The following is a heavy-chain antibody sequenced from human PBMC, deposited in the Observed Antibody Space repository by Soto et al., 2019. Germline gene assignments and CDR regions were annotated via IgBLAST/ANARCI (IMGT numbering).Heavy chain of an antibody. Sequence: EVQLLESGGGLVQPGGSLRLSCAASGFTFSSYAMSWVRQAPGKGLEWVSAISGRGGSTYYADSVKGRFTISRDNSKNTLYLQMNSLRAEDTAVYYCAKGRGPRQRYYSGAARPSYLDYWGQGTLVTVSS. V-gene: IGHV3-23*01. D-gene: IGHD6-6*01. CDR2: ISGRGGST. J-gene: IGHJ4*02. CDR1: GFTFSSYA. CDR3: AKGRGPRQRYYSGAARPSYLDY.